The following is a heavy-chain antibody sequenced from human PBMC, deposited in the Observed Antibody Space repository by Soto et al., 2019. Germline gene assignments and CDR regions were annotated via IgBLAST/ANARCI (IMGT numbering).Heavy chain of an antibody. CDR3: VREARAYYGSPDGYFDL. D-gene: IGHD2-21*01. V-gene: IGHV3-33*01. J-gene: IGHJ2*01. CDR2: IWYDGSEK. CDR1: GCTFRSSG. Sequence: QVQLAESGGAVVQPGRSLRLSCVASGCTFRSSGMHWVRQAPGKGLEWVAVIWYDGSEKYYTDSVKGRFTISRENSNNTLFLKMNRLRAEDTAVYFCVREARAYYGSPDGYFDLWGRGTLVTVSS.